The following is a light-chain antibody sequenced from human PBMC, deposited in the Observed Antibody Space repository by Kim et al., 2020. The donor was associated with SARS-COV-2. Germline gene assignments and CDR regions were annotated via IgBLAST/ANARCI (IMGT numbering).Light chain of an antibody. V-gene: IGKV3-20*01. CDR2: RAP. CDR3: EQYRSAPRT. J-gene: IGKJ1*01. CDR1: RGVGITF. Sequence: FQGEGAAPPCRAGRGVGITFLACYQKKPDRKPRIPISRAPSRAKGVPHRFSGAGSVTDFTLTITRLGPEEFAVYYCEQYRSAPRTFGEGTKVDIK.